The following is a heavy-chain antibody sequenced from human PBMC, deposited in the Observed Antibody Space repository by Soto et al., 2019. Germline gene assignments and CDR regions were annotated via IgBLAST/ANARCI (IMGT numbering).Heavy chain of an antibody. V-gene: IGHV3-33*01. Sequence: ESGGGVVQPGRSLRLSCAASGFTFSSYGMHWVRQAPGKGLEWVAVIWYDGSNKYYADSVKGRFTISRDNSKNTLYLQMNSLRAVDTAVYYCAREASPSEGDGYYLGYWGQGTLVTVSS. D-gene: IGHD1-26*01. CDR2: IWYDGSNK. CDR3: AREASPSEGDGYYLGY. CDR1: GFTFSSYG. J-gene: IGHJ4*02.